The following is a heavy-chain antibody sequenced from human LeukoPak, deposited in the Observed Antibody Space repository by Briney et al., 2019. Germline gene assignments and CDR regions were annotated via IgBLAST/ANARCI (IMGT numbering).Heavy chain of an antibody. Sequence: ASVKVSCKASGYTFSDNFMHWVRQAPGQGLEWMGWINPKNGDTNYAQKFQGRVTMTRDTSISTAYMELSSLRSEDTAVYYCAASEWFGELYWFDPWGQGTLVTVSS. V-gene: IGHV1-2*02. CDR2: INPKNGDT. D-gene: IGHD3-10*01. CDR3: AASEWFGELYWFDP. J-gene: IGHJ5*02. CDR1: GYTFSDNF.